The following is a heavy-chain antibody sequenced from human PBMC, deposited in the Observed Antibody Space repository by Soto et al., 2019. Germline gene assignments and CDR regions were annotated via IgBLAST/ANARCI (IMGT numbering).Heavy chain of an antibody. CDR2: INHSGST. Sequence: QVQLQQWGAGLLKPSETLSLTCAVYGGSFSGYYWSWIRQPPGKGLEWIGEINHSGSTNYNPSHQSRVPISVDPCKKQFSLKLSSVTAADTAVYYCARVSGIYYYGMDVWGHGTTVTVSS. J-gene: IGHJ6*02. CDR1: GGSFSGYY. CDR3: ARVSGIYYYGMDV. D-gene: IGHD3-10*01. V-gene: IGHV4-34*01.